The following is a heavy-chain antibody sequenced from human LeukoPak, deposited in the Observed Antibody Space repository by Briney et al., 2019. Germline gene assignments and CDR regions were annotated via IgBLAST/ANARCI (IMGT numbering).Heavy chain of an antibody. CDR1: GFTFSSYW. Sequence: GGSLRLSCAASGFTFSSYWMSWVRQAPGKGLEWVAHIKQDGSEKYYVDSVKGRFTISRDNAKNSLYLQMNSLRAEDTAVYYCARDGSQTYYYDSSGYLDWGQGTLVTVSS. J-gene: IGHJ4*02. CDR2: IKQDGSEK. D-gene: IGHD3-22*01. V-gene: IGHV3-7*01. CDR3: ARDGSQTYYYDSSGYLD.